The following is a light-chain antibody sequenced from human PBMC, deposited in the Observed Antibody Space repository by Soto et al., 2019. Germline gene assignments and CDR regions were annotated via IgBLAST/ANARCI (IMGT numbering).Light chain of an antibody. J-gene: IGKJ1*01. CDR3: HQYGNSPWT. CDR2: GAS. CDR1: KRVRSSY. V-gene: IGKV3-20*01. Sequence: VLTQPPGTLSLFPGKRTTLSCRSSKRVRSSYLTWYPQKPGQAPRLLIDGASSRASGIPDRFSGSGSGTDFALTISRLEPEDFAVYYCHQYGNSPWTFGQGTTVQI.